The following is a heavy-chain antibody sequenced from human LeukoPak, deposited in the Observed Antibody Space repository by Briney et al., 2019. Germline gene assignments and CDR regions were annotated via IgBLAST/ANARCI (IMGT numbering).Heavy chain of an antibody. V-gene: IGHV3-7*01. D-gene: IGHD3-10*01. CDR1: GFISGNYW. Sequence: GGSLRLSCAASGFISGNYWMSWVRQAPGQRLEWLAHIKQDGSEKYYVDSVKGRFTISRDNAKNSLYLQMNSLRAEDTAVYYCARILWFGEGPMDVWGQGTTVTVSS. J-gene: IGHJ6*02. CDR2: IKQDGSEK. CDR3: ARILWFGEGPMDV.